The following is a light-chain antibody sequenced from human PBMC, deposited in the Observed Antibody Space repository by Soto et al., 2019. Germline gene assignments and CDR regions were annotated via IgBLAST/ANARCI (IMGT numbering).Light chain of an antibody. CDR2: GTT. CDR1: QIVDSRY. V-gene: IGKV3-20*01. Sequence: EILLTQAPGTLSLSPGERATLSCRVSQIVDSRYLAWYQQKLGQAPRLLIYGTTNRANGIPDRFSGSGSGTDFTLNISRLEPEDSAVFYCQWYGASHPWTFGQGTKVDIK. J-gene: IGKJ1*01. CDR3: QWYGASHPWT.